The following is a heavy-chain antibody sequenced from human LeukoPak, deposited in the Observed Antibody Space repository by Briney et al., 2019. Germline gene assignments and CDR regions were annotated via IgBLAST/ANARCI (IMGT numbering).Heavy chain of an antibody. Sequence: QAGGSLRLSCAASGFTFSDHIMNWVSQLPGKRLEWVAYVSGSGSTVYYADSVKGRFIISRDNGKSSLYLQMNSLRVEDTALYYCVRQFASWGQGTLVTVSS. CDR1: GFTFSDHI. CDR3: VRQFAS. V-gene: IGHV3-48*01. CDR2: VSGSGSTV. J-gene: IGHJ4*02.